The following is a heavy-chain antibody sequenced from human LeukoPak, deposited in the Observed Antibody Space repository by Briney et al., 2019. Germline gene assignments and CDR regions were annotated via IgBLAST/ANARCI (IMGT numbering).Heavy chain of an antibody. V-gene: IGHV4-39*01. CDR1: GGSISSSSYY. D-gene: IGHD2-2*01. Sequence: SVTLSLTCTVSGGSISSSSYYWGWIRQPPGKGLEWIGSIYYSGSTYYNPSLKSRVTISVDTSKNQFSLKLSSVTAADTAVYYCARRNGYCSSTSCYPRFDYWGQGTLVTVSS. CDR2: IYYSGST. CDR3: ARRNGYCSSTSCYPRFDY. J-gene: IGHJ4*02.